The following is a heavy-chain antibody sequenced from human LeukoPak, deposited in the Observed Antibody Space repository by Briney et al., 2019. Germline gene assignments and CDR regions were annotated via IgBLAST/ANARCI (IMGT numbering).Heavy chain of an antibody. J-gene: IGHJ4*02. CDR2: IYHSGST. CDR1: GYSISSGYY. D-gene: IGHD4-17*01. Sequence: SETLSLTCTVSGYSISSGYYWGWIRQPPGKGLEWIGSIYHSGSTYYNPSLKSRVTISVDTSKNQFSLKLSSVTAADTAVYYCARTTVTLLVDYWGQGTLVTVSS. V-gene: IGHV4-38-2*02. CDR3: ARTTVTLLVDY.